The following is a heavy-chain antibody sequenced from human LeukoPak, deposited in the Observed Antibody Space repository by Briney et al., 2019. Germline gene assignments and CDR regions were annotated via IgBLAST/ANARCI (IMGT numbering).Heavy chain of an antibody. CDR2: INHSGST. Sequence: SETLSLTCTVSGASISSYYWNWIRQPPGKGLEWIGEINHSGSTNYNPSLKSRVTISVDTSKNQFSLKLSSVTAADTAVYYCASAGYSSSSFDYWGQGTLVTVSS. V-gene: IGHV4-34*01. D-gene: IGHD6-6*01. CDR1: GASISSYY. J-gene: IGHJ4*02. CDR3: ASAGYSSSSFDY.